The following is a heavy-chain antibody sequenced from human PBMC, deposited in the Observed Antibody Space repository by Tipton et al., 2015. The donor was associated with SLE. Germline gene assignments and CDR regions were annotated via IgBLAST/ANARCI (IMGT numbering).Heavy chain of an antibody. J-gene: IGHJ4*02. D-gene: IGHD3-10*01. CDR3: ASGGYYFDY. Sequence: TLSLTCAVYGGSFSGFYWSWIRQPPGKGPEWIGEINHSGSPNYNPSLKSRVTISVDTSKNQFSLKLSPMTAAATAVYYCASGGYYFDYWGQGTLVTVSS. CDR2: INHSGSP. V-gene: IGHV4-34*01. CDR1: GGSFSGFY.